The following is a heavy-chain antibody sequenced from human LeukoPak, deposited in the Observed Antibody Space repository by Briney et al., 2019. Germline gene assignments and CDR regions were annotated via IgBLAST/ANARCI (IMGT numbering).Heavy chain of an antibody. CDR3: AGGDNFDS. D-gene: IGHD2-21*02. Sequence: PGGSLRLSCAVSGLTFNSSWMYWVRQAPGKGLEWVANIKQDGSKIYYVDSVKGRFTISRDNAKNSLYLQMNSLRAEDTAVYYCAGGDNFDSWGQGTPVTVSS. V-gene: IGHV3-7*01. J-gene: IGHJ4*02. CDR1: GLTFNSSW. CDR2: IKQDGSKI.